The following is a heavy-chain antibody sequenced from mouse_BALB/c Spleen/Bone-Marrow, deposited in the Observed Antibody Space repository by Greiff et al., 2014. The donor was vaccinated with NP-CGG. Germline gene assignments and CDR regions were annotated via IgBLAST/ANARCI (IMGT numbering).Heavy chain of an antibody. CDR1: GFNIKDTY. Sequence: VQLHQSGAELVKPGASVKLSCTASGFNIKDTYMHWVKQRPEQGLEWIGRTDPANGNTKYVPTFQGKATITADTSSNTAYLQLSSLTSEDTAVYYCASSGNYEGGAMDYWGQGISVTVSS. CDR2: TDPANGNT. J-gene: IGHJ4*01. D-gene: IGHD2-1*01. V-gene: IGHV14-3*02. CDR3: ASSGNYEGGAMDY.